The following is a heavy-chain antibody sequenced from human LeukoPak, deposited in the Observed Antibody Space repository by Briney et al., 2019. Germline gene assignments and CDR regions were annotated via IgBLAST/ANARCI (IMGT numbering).Heavy chain of an antibody. V-gene: IGHV3-48*03. Sequence: GGSLRLSCAASGFTFSTYEMNWVRQAPGKGLEWVSYISSGGGTIYYADSVKGRFTISRDNANNSLYLQMNSLRAEDTAVYYCAKDSSHVSGNYDYLDYWGQGALVTVSS. J-gene: IGHJ4*02. CDR2: ISSGGGTI. CDR1: GFTFSTYE. CDR3: AKDSSHVSGNYDYLDY. D-gene: IGHD1-26*01.